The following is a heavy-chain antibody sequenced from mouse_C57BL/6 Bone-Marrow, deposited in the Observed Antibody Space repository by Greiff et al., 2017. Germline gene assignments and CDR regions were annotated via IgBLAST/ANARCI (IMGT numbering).Heavy chain of an antibody. CDR2: IYPRDGST. Sequence: VKLMESGPELVKPGASVKLSCKVSGYTFTSYDINWVKQRPGQGLEWIGWIYPRDGSTKYNEKFTGKATLTVDTSSSTAYMELHSLTSEDSAGYFCARVEFDGSSGEWYFDVWGTGTTVTVSA. J-gene: IGHJ1*03. V-gene: IGHV1-85*01. D-gene: IGHD1-1*01. CDR3: ARVEFDGSSGEWYFDV. CDR1: GYTFTSYD.